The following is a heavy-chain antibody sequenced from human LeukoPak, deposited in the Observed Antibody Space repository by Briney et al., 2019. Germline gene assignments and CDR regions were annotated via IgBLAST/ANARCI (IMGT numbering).Heavy chain of an antibody. CDR2: ISGDGGST. CDR1: GFTFDDYA. J-gene: IGHJ4*02. Sequence: GSLRLSCAASGFTFDDYAMHWVRQAPGKGLEWVSLISGDGGSTYYADSVKGRFTISRDNSKNSLYLQMNSLRTEDTALYYCAKDYGLDYYFDYWGQGTLVTVSS. CDR3: AKDYGLDYYFDY. V-gene: IGHV3-43*02. D-gene: IGHD2-2*03.